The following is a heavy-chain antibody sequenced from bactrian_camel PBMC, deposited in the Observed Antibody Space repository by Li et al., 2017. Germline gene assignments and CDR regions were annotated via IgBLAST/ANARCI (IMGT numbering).Heavy chain of an antibody. CDR1: GYNYDTYC. CDR2: IDADGET. Sequence: VQLVESGGGLVQPGGSLRLSCAAPGYNYDTYCMGWIRQVSGQEREGVVSIDADGETSYVDSVKGRFTVSRDNGKNSVYLQMDSLKLEDTAMYYCAADFGPYCSGPYLARRANFEGQGTQVTVS. D-gene: IGHD2*01. J-gene: IGHJ4*01. V-gene: IGHV3S9*01.